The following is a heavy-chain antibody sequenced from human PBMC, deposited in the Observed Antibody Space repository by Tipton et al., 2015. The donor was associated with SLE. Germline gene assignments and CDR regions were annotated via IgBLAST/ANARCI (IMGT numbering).Heavy chain of an antibody. CDR3: ARGLVAVAGFDY. CDR2: IYYSGST. Sequence: TLSLTCTVSGGSISSHYWSWIRQPPGKGLEWIGYIYYSGSTNYNPSLKSRVTISVDTSKNQFSLKLSSVTAADTAVYYCARGLVAVAGFDYWGQGTLVTVSS. V-gene: IGHV4-59*11. D-gene: IGHD6-19*01. J-gene: IGHJ4*02. CDR1: GGSISSHY.